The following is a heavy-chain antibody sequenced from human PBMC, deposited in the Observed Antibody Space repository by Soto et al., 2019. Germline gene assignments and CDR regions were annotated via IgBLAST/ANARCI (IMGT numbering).Heavy chain of an antibody. V-gene: IGHV4-31*03. CDR2: IYYSGST. J-gene: IGHJ3*02. D-gene: IGHD5-12*01. Sequence: QVQLQESDAGLVKASQTLSLTCTVSGGSVSSGAYYWTWIRQRPGKGLEWIGYIYYSGSTYYSPSLKGRLSISIDTSKNQFSLRLSSVTAADTAMYYCARARLRAVYAFDIWGQGTMVTVSS. CDR1: GGSVSSGAYY. CDR3: ARARLRAVYAFDI.